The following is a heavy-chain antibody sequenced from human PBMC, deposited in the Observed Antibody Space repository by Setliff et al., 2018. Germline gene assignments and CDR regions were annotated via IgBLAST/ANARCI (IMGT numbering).Heavy chain of an antibody. J-gene: IGHJ6*03. CDR2: ITSGSSNI. Sequence: GGSLRLSCAASGFTFRSYSMKWVRQAPGKGLEWVSSITSGSSNIWYADSVKGRFTISRDNAKNSLYMQMNSLRAEDTAVYYCARGGFGFCSSTTCQWGYYSMDVWGKGTTVTVSS. V-gene: IGHV3-21*04. CDR1: GFTFRSYS. CDR3: ARGGFGFCSSTTCQWGYYSMDV. D-gene: IGHD2-2*03.